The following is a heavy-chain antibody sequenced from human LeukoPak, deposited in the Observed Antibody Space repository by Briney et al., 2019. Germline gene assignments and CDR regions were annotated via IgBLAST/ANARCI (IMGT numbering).Heavy chain of an antibody. V-gene: IGHV3-74*01. CDR3: ARVTETKRNPLDY. J-gene: IGHJ4*02. CDR1: GFTFSSHW. CDR2: INSDGSTT. Sequence: TGGSLRLSCAATGFTFSSHWMHWVRQAPGKGLVWVSRINSDGSTTYYADSVKGRFTISRDNAKNTLYLQMNSLRAEDTAVYYCARVTETKRNPLDYWGQGPLVTVSS. D-gene: IGHD1-14*01.